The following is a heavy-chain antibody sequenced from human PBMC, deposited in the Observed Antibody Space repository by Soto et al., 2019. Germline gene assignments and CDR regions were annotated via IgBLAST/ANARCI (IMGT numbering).Heavy chain of an antibody. CDR1: GGSISSGGYY. CDR3: ARDSSALYCSGGSCENWFDP. V-gene: IGHV4-31*03. Sequence: SETLSLTCTVSGGSISSGGYYWSWIRQHPGKSLEWIGYIYYSGSTYYNPSLKSRVTISVDTSKNQFSLKLSSVTAADTAVYYCARDSSALYCSGGSCENWFDPWAQGTLVTVSS. CDR2: IYYSGST. D-gene: IGHD2-15*01. J-gene: IGHJ5*02.